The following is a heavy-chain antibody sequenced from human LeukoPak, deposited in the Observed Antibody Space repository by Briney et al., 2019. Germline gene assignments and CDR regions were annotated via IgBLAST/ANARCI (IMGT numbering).Heavy chain of an antibody. CDR2: IIPIFGTA. V-gene: IGHV1-69*13. D-gene: IGHD3-3*01. J-gene: IGHJ6*02. CDR1: GYTFTSYA. Sequence: ASVKVSCKASGYTFTSYAISWVRQAPGQGLEWVGGIIPIFGTANYAQKFQGRVTITADESTSTAYMELSSLRSEDAAVYYCAFDFWSGYYTPYYYYGMDVWGQGTTVTVSS. CDR3: AFDFWSGYYTPYYYYGMDV.